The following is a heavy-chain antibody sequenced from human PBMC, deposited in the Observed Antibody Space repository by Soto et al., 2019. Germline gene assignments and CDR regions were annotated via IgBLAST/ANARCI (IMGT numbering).Heavy chain of an antibody. Sequence: QITLKESGPTLVKPTQTLTLTCTFSGFSLSTSGVGVGWLRQPPGKALEWPALIYWDDDKRYSPSLKSRLTMTTDTSNTPVVLTMTKMDPLDTATYYCAHGDGSGSYYDVFDYWGQGTLVTFCS. V-gene: IGHV2-5*02. CDR1: GFSLSTSGVG. D-gene: IGHD3-10*01. J-gene: IGHJ4*02. CDR3: AHGDGSGSYYDVFDY. CDR2: IYWDDDK.